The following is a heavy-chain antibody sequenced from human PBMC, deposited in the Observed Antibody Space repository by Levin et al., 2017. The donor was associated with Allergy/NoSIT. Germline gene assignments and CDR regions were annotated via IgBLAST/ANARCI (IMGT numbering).Heavy chain of an antibody. J-gene: IGHJ4*02. CDR3: ARGGGTGSYDYGDYVGFDY. D-gene: IGHD4-17*01. CDR1: GGSISSGDYY. V-gene: IGHV4-30-4*01. CDR2: IYYSGST. Sequence: SETLSLTCTVSGGSISSGDYYWSWIRQPPGKGLEWIGYIYYSGSTYYNPSLKSRVTISVDTSKNQFSLKLSSVTAADTAVYYCARGGGTGSYDYGDYVGFDYWGQGTLVTVSS.